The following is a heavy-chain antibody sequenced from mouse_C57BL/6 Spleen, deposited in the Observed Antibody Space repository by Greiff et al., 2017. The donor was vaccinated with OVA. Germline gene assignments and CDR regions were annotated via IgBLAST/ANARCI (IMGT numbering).Heavy chain of an antibody. CDR1: GYTFTSYW. D-gene: IGHD2-4*01. Sequence: QVQLQQPGAELVKPGASVKLSCKASGYTFTSYWMHWVKQRPGQGLEWIGMIHPNSGSTYYNEKFKSKATLSVDKSSSTAYMQLSSLTSEDSAVYYCANNDYGGPAFVADWGQGTLVTVSA. CDR3: ANNDYGGPAFVAD. V-gene: IGHV1-64*01. J-gene: IGHJ3*01. CDR2: IHPNSGST.